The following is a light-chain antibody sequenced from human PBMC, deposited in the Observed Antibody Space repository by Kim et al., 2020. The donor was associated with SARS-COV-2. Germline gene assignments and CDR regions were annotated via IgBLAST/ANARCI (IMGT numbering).Light chain of an antibody. J-gene: IGKJ1*01. CDR1: QNIKTY. CDR3: QQSDVTPRT. Sequence: DIQMTQSPSSQSASVGDRITISCRASQNIKTYLNWYQQKSGKVPRLLIYAASRLQSGVPSRFGGSGSGTEFTLTINSLQPEDFATYYCQQSDVTPRTFGQGTKVDVK. CDR2: AAS. V-gene: IGKV1-39*01.